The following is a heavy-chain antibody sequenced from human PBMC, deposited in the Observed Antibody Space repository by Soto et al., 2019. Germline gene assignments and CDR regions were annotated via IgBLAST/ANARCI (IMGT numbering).Heavy chain of an antibody. J-gene: IGHJ2*01. Sequence: EVQLLESGGGLVQPGGSLRLSCAASGFTFSSYAMSWVRQAPGKGLEWVSAISGSGGSTYYADSVKGRFTIPRDNSKNTLYLQMNSLRAEDTAVYYCAKRLRGGWYFDLWGRGTLVTVSS. CDR3: AKRLRGGWYFDL. V-gene: IGHV3-23*01. CDR1: GFTFSSYA. CDR2: ISGSGGST. D-gene: IGHD3-16*01.